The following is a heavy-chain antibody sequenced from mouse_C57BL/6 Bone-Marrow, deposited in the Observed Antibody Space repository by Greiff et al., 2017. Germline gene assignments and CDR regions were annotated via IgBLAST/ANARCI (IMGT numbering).Heavy chain of an antibody. CDR2: ISGGGGNT. D-gene: IGHD1-1*01. J-gene: IGHJ1*03. Sequence: EVKVEESGGGLVKPGGSLKLSCAASGFTFSSYTMSWVRQTPEKRLQWVAAISGGGGNTNYPDSVKGRFTITRDNNKNILYLQMSSLRSEDTALYYCFSQVTTVLATKYFDVWGTGTTVTVSS. CDR3: FSQVTTVLATKYFDV. V-gene: IGHV5-9*01. CDR1: GFTFSSYT.